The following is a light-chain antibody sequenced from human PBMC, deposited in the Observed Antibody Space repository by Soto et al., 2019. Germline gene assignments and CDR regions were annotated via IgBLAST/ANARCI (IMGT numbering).Light chain of an antibody. CDR3: QNYNSYSEA. CDR1: QSMINS. V-gene: IGKV1-5*03. Sequence: EIQMPPSPYTLSASVRDRFTLTFLASQSMINSLAWYQQKPGKAPKLLIHKASTLKSGIPSRFSGSGSGTEFTLTISSLQPDDFATYYCQNYNSYSEACGQGNKVDIK. J-gene: IGKJ1*01. CDR2: KAS.